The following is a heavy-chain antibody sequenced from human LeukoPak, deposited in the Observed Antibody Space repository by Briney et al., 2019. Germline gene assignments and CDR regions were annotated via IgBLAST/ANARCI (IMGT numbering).Heavy chain of an antibody. V-gene: IGHV1-2*02. CDR2: INPNSGGT. Sequence: ASVKVSCKASGYTLTGYYMHWVRQAPGQGLEWMGWINPNSGGTNYAQKFQGRVTMTRDTSISTAYMELSRLRSDDTAVYYCAGAYYYDSSGYYYYYYGMDVWGQGTTVTVSS. CDR1: GYTLTGYY. D-gene: IGHD3-22*01. CDR3: AGAYYYDSSGYYYYYYGMDV. J-gene: IGHJ6*02.